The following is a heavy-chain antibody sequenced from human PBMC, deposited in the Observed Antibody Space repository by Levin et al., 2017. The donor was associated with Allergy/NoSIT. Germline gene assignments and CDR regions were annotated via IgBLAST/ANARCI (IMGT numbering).Heavy chain of an antibody. V-gene: IGHV3-23*01. D-gene: IGHD3-10*01. CDR3: AYGSGSYYYYYGMDV. CDR1: GFTFSSYA. Sequence: GESLKISCAASGFTFSSYAMSWVRQAPGKGLEWVSTISNSGGSTYYADSVKGRFTISRDNSRNTLYLQMNSLRAEDTAIYYCAYGSGSYYYYYGMDVWGQGTTVTVSS. J-gene: IGHJ6*02. CDR2: ISNSGGST.